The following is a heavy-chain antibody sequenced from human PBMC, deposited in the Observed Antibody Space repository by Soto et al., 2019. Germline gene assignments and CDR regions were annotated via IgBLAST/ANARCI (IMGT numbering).Heavy chain of an antibody. CDR3: ARVRGTAGKRYFDY. CDR1: GDSVSSNSAA. V-gene: IGHV6-1*01. J-gene: IGHJ4*02. Sequence: PSQTLSLTCAISGDSVSSNSAAWNWIRQSSSRGLEWLGRTYFRSKWYTGYAPPVKSRITTNPDTSKNQFSLQLTSVTPADTAVYYCARVRGTAGKRYFDYWGPGTLVTVSS. D-gene: IGHD6-13*01. CDR2: TYFRSKWYT.